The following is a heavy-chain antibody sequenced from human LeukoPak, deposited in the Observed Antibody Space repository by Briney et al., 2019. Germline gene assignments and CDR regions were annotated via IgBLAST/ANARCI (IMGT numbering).Heavy chain of an antibody. CDR2: IYNNGNA. J-gene: IGHJ3*01. CDR1: GGSISSGGDF. V-gene: IGHV4-31*03. D-gene: IGHD2-2*01. Sequence: SETLSLTCTVSGGSISSGGDFWTWIRQLPEKGLEWIGYIYNNGNAYYNPSLKSRITISVDTSRNQISLKLSSVTAADTAVYYCARGLVVPSATTWGQGTTVTVSS. CDR3: ARGLVVPSATT.